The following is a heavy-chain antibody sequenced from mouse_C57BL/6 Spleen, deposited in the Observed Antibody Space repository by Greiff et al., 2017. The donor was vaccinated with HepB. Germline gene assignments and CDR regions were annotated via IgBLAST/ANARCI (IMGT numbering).Heavy chain of an antibody. D-gene: IGHD1-1*01. CDR2: INPGSGGT. J-gene: IGHJ2*01. V-gene: IGHV1-54*01. Sequence: VQLQQSGAELVRPGTSVKVSCKASGYAFTNYLIEWVKQSPGQGLEWIGVINPGSGGTNYNEKFKGKATLTADKSSSTAYMQLSSLTSEDSAVYFCARSTTVVAYYFDYWGQGTTLTVSS. CDR3: ARSTTVVAYYFDY. CDR1: GYAFTNYL.